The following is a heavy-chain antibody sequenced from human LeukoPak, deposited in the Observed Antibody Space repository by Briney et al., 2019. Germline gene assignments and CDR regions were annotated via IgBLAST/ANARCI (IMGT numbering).Heavy chain of an antibody. V-gene: IGHV5-51*01. CDR1: GYSFTSYW. CDR2: IYPGDSDT. D-gene: IGHD2-21*02. CDR3: ARLNLNCGGDCYAYYYYGMDV. J-gene: IGHJ6*02. Sequence: GESLKISCKGSGYSFTSYWIGWVRQMPGKGLEWMGIIYPGDSDTRYSPSFQGQDTISADKSISTAYLQWSSLKASDTAMYYCARLNLNCGGDCYAYYYYGMDVWGQGTTVTVSS.